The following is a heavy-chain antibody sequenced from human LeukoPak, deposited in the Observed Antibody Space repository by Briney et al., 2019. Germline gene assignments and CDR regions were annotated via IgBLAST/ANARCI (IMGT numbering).Heavy chain of an antibody. CDR2: ISYSGGT. CDR1: GGSISSYF. V-gene: IGHV4-59*01. Sequence: SETLSLTCTVSGGSISSYFWSWIRQPPGKGLEWIGYISYSGGTNYSPSLKSRVTISVDTSKSQFSLKLSSVSAADTAVYYCARTTAGLLRMFDYWGQGTLVTVSS. J-gene: IGHJ4*02. CDR3: ARTTAGLLRMFDY. D-gene: IGHD4-17*01.